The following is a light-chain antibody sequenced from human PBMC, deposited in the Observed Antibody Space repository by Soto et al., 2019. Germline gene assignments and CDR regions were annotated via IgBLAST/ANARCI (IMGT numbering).Light chain of an antibody. J-gene: IGKJ1*01. CDR2: AAS. CDR1: QGISTY. V-gene: IGKV1-39*01. Sequence: DIQMTQSPSSLSASVGDRVTITCRASQGISTYLNWYQQKPGKAPKPLIYAASSLQSGVPSRFSGSESETDFTLTISRLEPEDFAVYYCHQYGSSQTFGQGTKVDIK. CDR3: HQYGSSQT.